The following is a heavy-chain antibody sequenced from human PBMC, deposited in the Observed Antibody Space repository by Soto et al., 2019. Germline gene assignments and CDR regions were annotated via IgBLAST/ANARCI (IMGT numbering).Heavy chain of an antibody. CDR3: AGAVGYCSGGSCYSGDY. J-gene: IGHJ4*02. D-gene: IGHD2-15*01. V-gene: IGHV1-18*01. CDR2: ISAYNGNT. CDR1: GYTFTSYG. Sequence: ASVKVSCKASGYTFTSYGISWVRQAPGQGLEWMGWISAYNGNTNYAQKLQGRVTMTTDTSTSTAYMELRSLRSDDTAVYYCAGAVGYCSGGSCYSGDYWGQGTLVTVSS.